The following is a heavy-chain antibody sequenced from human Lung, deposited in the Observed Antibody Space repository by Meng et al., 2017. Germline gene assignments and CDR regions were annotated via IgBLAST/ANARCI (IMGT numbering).Heavy chain of an antibody. CDR3: ARGPTTMAHDFDY. J-gene: IGHJ4*02. V-gene: IGHV4-34*01. Sequence: VPLQQWGGGLLKPSETLSLTAVASGGSFSDYFWSLIRQPPGKGLEWIGEINHSGSTNYNPSLESRATISVDTSQNNLSLKLSSVTAADSAVYYCARGPTTMAHDFDYWGQGTLVTVSS. CDR1: GGSFSDYF. D-gene: IGHD4-11*01. CDR2: INHSGST.